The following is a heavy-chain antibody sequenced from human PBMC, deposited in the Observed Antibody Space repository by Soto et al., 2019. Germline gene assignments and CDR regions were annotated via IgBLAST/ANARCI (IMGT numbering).Heavy chain of an antibody. D-gene: IGHD1-26*01. CDR1: GFTFSSYG. V-gene: IGHV3-33*01. J-gene: IGHJ5*02. CDR2: IWYDGSNK. Sequence: GGSLRLSCAASGFTFSSYGMHWVRQAPGKGLEWVAVIWYDGSNKYYADSVKGRFTISRDNSKNTLYLQMNSLRAEDTAVYYCARDRRELLGTGVLYNWFDPWGQGTLVTVSS. CDR3: ARDRRELLGTGVLYNWFDP.